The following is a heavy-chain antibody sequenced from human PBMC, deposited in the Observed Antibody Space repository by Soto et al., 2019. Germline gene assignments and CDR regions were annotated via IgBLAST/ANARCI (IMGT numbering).Heavy chain of an antibody. Sequence: EVHLLESGGGLVQPGGSLRLSCAASGFDFNSYAMDWVRQAPGKGLEWVSVISARGGSSYFADSVKGRFTISRDNSNKVVYLETNSLRAEDAAIYFCATGSIEYSASGDNWGQGTLVLVSS. J-gene: IGHJ4*02. CDR2: ISARGGSS. D-gene: IGHD5-12*01. CDR1: GFDFNSYA. V-gene: IGHV3-23*01. CDR3: ATGSIEYSASGDN.